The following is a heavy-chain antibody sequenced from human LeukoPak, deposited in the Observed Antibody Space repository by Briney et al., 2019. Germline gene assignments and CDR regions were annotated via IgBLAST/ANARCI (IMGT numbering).Heavy chain of an antibody. D-gene: IGHD6-19*01. V-gene: IGHV1-46*01. J-gene: IGHJ4*02. CDR2: INPSGAST. CDR3: ARFSSGHHGY. CDR1: GYTFTSYC. Sequence: ASVKVSCKASGYTFTSYCIHWVRQAPGQGLEWMGIINPSGASTSYAQKFQGRVTMTRDTSTSTVYMELSSLRSEDTAVYYCARFSSGHHGYWGQGTLVTVSS.